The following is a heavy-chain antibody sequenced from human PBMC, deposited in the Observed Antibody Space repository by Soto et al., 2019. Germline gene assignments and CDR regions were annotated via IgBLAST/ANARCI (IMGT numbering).Heavy chain of an antibody. CDR2: IYYSGST. J-gene: IGHJ6*02. Sequence: PSETLSLTCTVSGGSISSSSYYWGWIRQPPGKGLEWIGSIYYSGSTYYNPSLKSRVTISVDTSKNQFSLKLSSVTAADTAVYYCARLKYYYDSSGYYYYYYGMDGWGQGTTVTVSS. CDR3: ARLKYYYDSSGYYYYYYGMDG. V-gene: IGHV4-39*01. CDR1: GGSISSSSYY. D-gene: IGHD3-22*01.